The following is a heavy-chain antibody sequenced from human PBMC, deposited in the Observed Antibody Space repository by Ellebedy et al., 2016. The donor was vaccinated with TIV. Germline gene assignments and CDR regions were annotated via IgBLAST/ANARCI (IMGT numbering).Heavy chain of an antibody. Sequence: ASVKVSCKASGYTFTSYYMHWVRQAPGQGLEWMGGIIPIFGTANYAQKFQGRVTITADESTSTAYMELSSLRSEDTAVYYCARRSASGTGQTGTTDDWGQGTLVTVSS. CDR2: IIPIFGTA. V-gene: IGHV1-69*13. CDR1: GYTFTSYY. J-gene: IGHJ4*02. CDR3: ARRSASGTGQTGTTDD. D-gene: IGHD1-7*01.